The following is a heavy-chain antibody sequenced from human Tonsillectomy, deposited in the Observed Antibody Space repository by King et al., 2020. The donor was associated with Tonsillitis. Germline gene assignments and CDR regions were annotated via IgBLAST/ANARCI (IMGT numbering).Heavy chain of an antibody. D-gene: IGHD2-2*01. CDR3: ARRQYQLPVIYYYYMDV. CDR1: GFTFSTYG. V-gene: IGHV3-33*08. Sequence: VQLVESGGGVVQPGRSLRLSCAASGFTFSTYGMHWVRQAPGKGLEWVAVICYDGSNKYYADSVKGRFTISRDNSKNTLYRQMNSLRAEDTAVYYCARRQYQLPVIYYYYMDVWGKGTTVTVSS. J-gene: IGHJ6*03. CDR2: ICYDGSNK.